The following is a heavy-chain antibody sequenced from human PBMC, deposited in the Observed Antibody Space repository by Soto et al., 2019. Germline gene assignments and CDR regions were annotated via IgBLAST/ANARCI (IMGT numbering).Heavy chain of an antibody. CDR2: ISGSGGST. CDR1: GFTFSSYA. CDR3: ENLATGHCSGRSCYPRGLGY. D-gene: IGHD2-15*01. Sequence: GGSLRLSCAASGFTFSSYAMSWVRQAPGKGLEWVSAISGSGGSTYYADSVKGRFTISRDNSKNTLYLQMNSLRAEDTAVYYCENLATGHCSGRSCYPRGLGYWGQGTLVTVSS. V-gene: IGHV3-23*01. J-gene: IGHJ4*02.